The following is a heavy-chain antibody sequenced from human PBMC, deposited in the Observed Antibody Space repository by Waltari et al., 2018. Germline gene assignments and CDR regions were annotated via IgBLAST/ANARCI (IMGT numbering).Heavy chain of an antibody. V-gene: IGHV4-39*01. CDR3: AGLVGESIDF. D-gene: IGHD3-10*01. CDR1: GASISSSSYS. Sequence: QLRLQESGPGLVKSSETLSLTCTVSGASISSSSYSWGWIRQPPGKGLDWICNIFHTGTSDYNPPLKSRVNISVDTSKNQFSLRVNSMTAADTAVYYCAGLVGESIDFWGRGTLVTVSS. J-gene: IGHJ4*02. CDR2: IFHTGTS.